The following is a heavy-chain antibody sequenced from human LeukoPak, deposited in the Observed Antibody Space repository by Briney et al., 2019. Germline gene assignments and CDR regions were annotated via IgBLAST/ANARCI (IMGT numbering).Heavy chain of an antibody. CDR3: ARGAAAWPRGSYCSSTSCGRRVYYYYYMDV. J-gene: IGHJ6*03. CDR1: GYTFTSYD. CDR2: MNPNSGNT. Sequence: ASVKVSCKASGYTFTSYDINWVRQATGQGLEWMGWMNPNSGNTGYAQKFQGRVSMTKNTSISTAYMELGSLRSEDTAVYYCARGAAAWPRGSYCSSTSCGRRVYYYYYMDVWGKGTTVTVSS. D-gene: IGHD2-2*01. V-gene: IGHV1-8*01.